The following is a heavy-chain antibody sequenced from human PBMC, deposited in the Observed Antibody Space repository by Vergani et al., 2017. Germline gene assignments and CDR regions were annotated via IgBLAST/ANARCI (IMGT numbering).Heavy chain of an antibody. V-gene: IGHV4-59*01. CDR2: IYYSGST. D-gene: IGHD2-2*01. Sequence: VQLLESGGGLVQPGGSLRLSCAASGFTFSSYAMSWIRQPPGKGLEWIGYIYYSGSTNYNPSLRSRVTISVDTSKNQFSLKLSSVTAADTAVYCCAGYCSSTSCYSVPDAFDIWGQGTMVTVSS. CDR3: AGYCSSTSCYSVPDAFDI. CDR1: GFTFSSYA. J-gene: IGHJ3*02.